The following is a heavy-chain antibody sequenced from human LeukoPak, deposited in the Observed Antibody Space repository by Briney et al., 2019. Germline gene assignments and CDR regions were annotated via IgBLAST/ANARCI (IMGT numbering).Heavy chain of an antibody. CDR3: AKDTQGMTGGFDY. CDR2: INWNRGTI. J-gene: IGHJ4*02. V-gene: IGHV3-9*01. Sequence: GGSLRLSCAASGFTFDDYAMHWVRQAPGKGLEWVSGINWNRGTIGYADSVKGRFTISRDNAKNSLYLQVSSLRTEDTALYYCAKDTQGMTGGFDYWGQGTLVTVSS. D-gene: IGHD4-23*01. CDR1: GFTFDDYA.